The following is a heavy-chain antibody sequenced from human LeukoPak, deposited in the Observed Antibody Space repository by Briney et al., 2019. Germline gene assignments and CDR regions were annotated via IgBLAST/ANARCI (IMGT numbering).Heavy chain of an antibody. V-gene: IGHV4-61*02. Sequence: SGTLSLTCTVSGGSISSGSYYWSWIRQPAGKGLEWIGRMYTSGSTNYNPSLKSRVTISVDTSKNQFSLKLSSVTAADTAVYYCARSRLDYGDYDWYFDLWGRGTLVTVSS. J-gene: IGHJ2*01. CDR3: ARSRLDYGDYDWYFDL. CDR2: MYTSGST. CDR1: GGSISSGSYY. D-gene: IGHD4-17*01.